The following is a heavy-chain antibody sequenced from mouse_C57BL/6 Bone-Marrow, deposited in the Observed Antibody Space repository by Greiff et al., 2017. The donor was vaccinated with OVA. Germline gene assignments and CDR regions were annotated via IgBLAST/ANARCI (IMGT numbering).Heavy chain of an antibody. D-gene: IGHD2-5*01. CDR2: IDPETGGT. CDR1: GYTFTDYE. CDR3: TRRHYSNLFAY. J-gene: IGHJ3*01. Sequence: SGAELVRPGASVTLSCKASGYTFTDYEMHWVKQTPVHGLEWIGAIDPETGGTAYNQKFKGKAILTADKSSSTAYMELRSLTSEDSAVYYCTRRHYSNLFAYWGQGTLVTVSA. V-gene: IGHV1-15*01.